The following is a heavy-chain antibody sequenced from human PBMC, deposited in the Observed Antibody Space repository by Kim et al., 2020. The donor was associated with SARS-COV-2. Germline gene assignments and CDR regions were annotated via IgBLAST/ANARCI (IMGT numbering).Heavy chain of an antibody. D-gene: IGHD6-19*01. V-gene: IGHV5-10-1*01. CDR3: ALLIYWTAAIDSSGWDFDY. Sequence: GESLKISCKGSGYSFTSYWISWVRQMPGKGLEWMGRIDPSDSYTNYSPSFQGHVTISADKSISTAYLQWSSLKASDTAMYYCALLIYWTAAIDSSGWDFDYWGQGTLVTVSS. CDR1: GYSFTSYW. J-gene: IGHJ4*02. CDR2: IDPSDSYT.